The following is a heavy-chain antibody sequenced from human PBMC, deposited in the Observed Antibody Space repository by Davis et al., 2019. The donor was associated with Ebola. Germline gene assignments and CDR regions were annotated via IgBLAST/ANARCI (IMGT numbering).Heavy chain of an antibody. CDR3: AVGSSRYYYYGMDV. V-gene: IGHV3-23*01. CDR2: ISGSGGST. D-gene: IGHD6-6*01. CDR1: GFTFSSYW. J-gene: IGHJ6*02. Sequence: GESLKISCAASGFTFSSYWMSWVRQAPGKGLEWVSAISGSGGSTYYADSVKGRFTISRDNSKNTLYLQMNSLRAEDTAVYYCAVGSSRYYYYGMDVWGQGTTVTVSS.